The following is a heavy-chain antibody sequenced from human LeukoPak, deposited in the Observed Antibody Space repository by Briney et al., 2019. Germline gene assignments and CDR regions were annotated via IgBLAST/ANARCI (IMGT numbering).Heavy chain of an antibody. CDR3: ARSHRIAARRQTYYYMDV. CDR1: GFTFSSYA. D-gene: IGHD6-6*01. CDR2: INHSGST. V-gene: IGHV4-34*01. J-gene: IGHJ6*03. Sequence: GSLRLSCAASGFTFSSYAMSWIRQPPGKGLEWIGEINHSGSTNYNPSLKSRVTISVDTSKNQFSLKLSAVTAADTAVYYCARSHRIAARRQTYYYMDVWGKGTTVTVSS.